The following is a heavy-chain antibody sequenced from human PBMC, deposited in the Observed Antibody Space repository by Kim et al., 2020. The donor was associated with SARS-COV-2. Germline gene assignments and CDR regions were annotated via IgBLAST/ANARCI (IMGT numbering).Heavy chain of an antibody. V-gene: IGHV2-70*01. D-gene: IGHD2-2*01. J-gene: IGHJ6*02. Sequence: SKSLKSRLTISKDTSKNQVVLTMTNMDPVDTATYYCARIRRSSKVYGMDVWGQGTTVTVSS. CDR3: ARIRRSSKVYGMDV.